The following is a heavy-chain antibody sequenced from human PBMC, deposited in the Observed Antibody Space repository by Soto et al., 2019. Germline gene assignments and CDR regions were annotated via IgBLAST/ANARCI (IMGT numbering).Heavy chain of an antibody. CDR1: GYTFTSYA. CDR2: INAGNGNT. CDR3: ARAVGGPTSNLDY. Sequence: ASVKVSCKASGYTFTSYAIHWVRQAPGQRLEWMGWINAGNGNTKYSQKFQDRVTITRDTSASTAYMELSSLRSEDTAVYYCARAVGGPTSNLDYWGQGTLVTVSS. V-gene: IGHV1-3*01. J-gene: IGHJ4*02. D-gene: IGHD3-16*01.